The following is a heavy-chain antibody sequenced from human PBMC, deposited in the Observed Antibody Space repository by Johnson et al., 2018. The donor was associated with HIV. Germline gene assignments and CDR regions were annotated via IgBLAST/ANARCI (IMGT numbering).Heavy chain of an antibody. D-gene: IGHD6-6*01. CDR3: ALSGSSVVVAFDI. V-gene: IGHV3-20*04. CDR2: INWNGGST. J-gene: IGHJ3*02. Sequence: VQLVESGGGVVRPGGSLRLSCAASGFTFDDYGMTWVRQAPGKGLEWVGGINWNGGSTYYADSVKGRFTISRDNSKNTLYLQMNSLRAEDTAVYYCALSGSSVVVAFDIWGQGTMVTVSS. CDR1: GFTFDDYG.